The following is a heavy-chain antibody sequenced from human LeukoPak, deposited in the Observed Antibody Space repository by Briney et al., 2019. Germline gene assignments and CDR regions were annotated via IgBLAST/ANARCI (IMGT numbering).Heavy chain of an antibody. CDR3: ARSGYDFWSGYYPANY. J-gene: IGHJ4*02. CDR1: GGTFSSYA. Sequence: SVEVSCKASGGTFSSYAISWVRQAPGQGLEWMGRIIPIFGTANYAQKFQGRVTITTDESTSTAYMELSSLRSEDTAVYYCARSGYDFWSGYYPANYWGQGTLVTVSS. D-gene: IGHD3-3*01. V-gene: IGHV1-69*05. CDR2: IIPIFGTA.